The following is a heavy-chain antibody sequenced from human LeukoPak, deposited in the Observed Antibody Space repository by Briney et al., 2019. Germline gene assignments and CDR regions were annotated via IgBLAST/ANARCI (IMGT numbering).Heavy chain of an antibody. CDR3: AKRFDTAGYVDY. CDR2: IYHRGST. J-gene: IGHJ4*02. V-gene: IGHV4-38-2*02. Sequence: SETLSLTCTVSGYSISSGYYWGWIRQPPGKGLEWIGYIYHRGSTYYNSSLKSRVTVSLDTSKNQFSLKLSSVTAADTAVYYCAKRFDTAGYVDYWGQGTQVTVSS. CDR1: GYSISSGYY. D-gene: IGHD2-8*02.